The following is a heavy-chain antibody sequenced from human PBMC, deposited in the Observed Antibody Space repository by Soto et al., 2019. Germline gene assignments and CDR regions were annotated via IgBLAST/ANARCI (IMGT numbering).Heavy chain of an antibody. J-gene: IGHJ4*02. Sequence: SETLSLTCGVSGDSISSSGYSWNWIRQPPGKGLEWIGYIHHAGGTFYNPSLDSRVTISRDRSKNQFSLRLTSVTAADTAVYYCARFDYYDSSGYLDFGPKWGQGTLVT. V-gene: IGHV4-30-2*02. CDR1: GDSISSSGYS. CDR2: IHHAGGT. CDR3: ARFDYYDSSGYLDFGPK. D-gene: IGHD3-22*01.